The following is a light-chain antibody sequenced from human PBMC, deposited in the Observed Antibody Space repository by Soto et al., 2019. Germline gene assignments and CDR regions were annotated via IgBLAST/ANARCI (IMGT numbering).Light chain of an antibody. J-gene: IGLJ2*01. CDR2: EVS. Sequence: QSALTQPASVSGSPGQSITISCTGTSSDVGGYNYVSWYQQHPGKAPKLMIYEVSNRPSGVSNRFPGSKSGNTASLTISGLQAEDEADYYCSSYTSSSTLPVFGGGTKLTVL. CDR1: SSDVGGYNY. V-gene: IGLV2-14*01. CDR3: SSYTSSSTLPV.